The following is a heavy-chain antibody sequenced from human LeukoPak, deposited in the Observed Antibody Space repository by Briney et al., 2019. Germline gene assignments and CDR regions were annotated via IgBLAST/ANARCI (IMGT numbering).Heavy chain of an antibody. Sequence: GGSLRLSCAASGFTFDDYAMHWVRQAPGKGLEWVSGISWNSGGSTYNADSVKGRFTISRDNSKNTLYLQMNSLRAEDTAVYYCAKEKGSNFGFDYWGQGTLVIVSS. CDR1: GFTFDDYA. CDR3: AKEKGSNFGFDY. CDR2: ISWNSGGST. V-gene: IGHV3-23*01. J-gene: IGHJ4*02. D-gene: IGHD4-11*01.